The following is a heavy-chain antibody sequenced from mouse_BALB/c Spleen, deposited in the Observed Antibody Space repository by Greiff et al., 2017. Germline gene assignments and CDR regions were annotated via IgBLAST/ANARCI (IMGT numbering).Heavy chain of an antibody. V-gene: IGHV1S135*01. CDR1: GYAFTSYN. CDR3: ARDSFMIPHYYAMDY. D-gene: IGHD2-3*01. J-gene: IGHJ4*01. Sequence: LVESGPELVKPGASVKVSCKASGYAFTSYNMYWVKQSHGKSLEWIGYIDPYNGGTSYNQKFKGKATLTVDKSSSTAYMHLNSLTSEDSAVYYCARDSFMIPHYYAMDYWGQGTSVTVSS. CDR2: IDPYNGGT.